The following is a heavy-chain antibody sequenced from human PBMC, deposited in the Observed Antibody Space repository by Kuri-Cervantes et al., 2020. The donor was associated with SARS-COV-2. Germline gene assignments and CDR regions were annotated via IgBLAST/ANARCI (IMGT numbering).Heavy chain of an antibody. CDR2: IWYDGSNK. CDR1: GFTFSSYG. V-gene: IGHV3-33*08. D-gene: IGHD4-11*01. Sequence: GGSLRLSCAASGFTFSSYGMHWVRQAPGKGLEWVAVIWYDGSNKYYADSVKGRFTISRDNSKNTLYLQMNSLSAEDTAVYYCARELYSNPYYYYGMDVWGQGTTVTVSS. CDR3: ARELYSNPYYYYGMDV. J-gene: IGHJ6*02.